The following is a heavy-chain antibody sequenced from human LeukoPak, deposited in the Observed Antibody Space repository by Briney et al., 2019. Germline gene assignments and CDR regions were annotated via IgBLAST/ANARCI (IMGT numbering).Heavy chain of an antibody. V-gene: IGHV1-18*01. CDR1: GYTFTSYG. D-gene: IGHD3-22*01. Sequence: ASVKVSCKASGYTFTSYGISWVRQAPGQGLEWMGWISAYNGNTNYAQKLQGRVTMTTDTSTSTAYMELRSLRSDDTAVYYCAREGYYDSSGYRYLFYFDYWGQGTLDTVSS. CDR2: ISAYNGNT. J-gene: IGHJ4*02. CDR3: AREGYYDSSGYRYLFYFDY.